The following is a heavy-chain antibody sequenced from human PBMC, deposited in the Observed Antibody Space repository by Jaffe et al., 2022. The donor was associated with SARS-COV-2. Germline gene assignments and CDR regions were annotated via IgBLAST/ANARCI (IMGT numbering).Heavy chain of an antibody. D-gene: IGHD3-3*01. Sequence: QVQLVESGGGVVQPGRSLRLSCAASGFTFSSYGMHWVRQAPGKGLEWVAVISYDGSNKYYADSVKGRFTISRDNSKNTLYLQMNSLRAEDTAVYYCAKDPRAYYDFWSGYSVYYFDYWGQGTLVTVSS. J-gene: IGHJ4*02. CDR3: AKDPRAYYDFWSGYSVYYFDY. CDR1: GFTFSSYG. V-gene: IGHV3-30*18. CDR2: ISYDGSNK.